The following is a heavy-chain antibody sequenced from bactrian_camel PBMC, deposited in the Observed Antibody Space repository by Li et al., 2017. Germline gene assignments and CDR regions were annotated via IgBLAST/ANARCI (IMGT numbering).Heavy chain of an antibody. D-gene: IGHD6*01. CDR1: GWTYSSYC. V-gene: IGHV3S57*01. J-gene: IGHJ6*01. Sequence: QVQLVESGGGSVKAGGSTRLSCAISGWTYSSYCMCWFRQAPGEEREVVALVGSDGRTNYADSVKGRFTISKDAAKNIVYLQMSSLKPEDTAAYYCVREEVPYGVSGTSWVTGARGPRSPSP. CDR2: VGSDGRT. CDR3: VREEVPYGVSGTSWVT.